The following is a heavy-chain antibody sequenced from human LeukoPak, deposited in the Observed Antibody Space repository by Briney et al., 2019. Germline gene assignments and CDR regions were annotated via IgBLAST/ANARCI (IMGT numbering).Heavy chain of an antibody. V-gene: IGHV3-48*03. Sequence: PGGSLRLSCAASGFTFNIYEMNWVRQAPGKGLEWVSYISSSGSTKYSADSVKGRFTISRGNPKNSLYLQMNSLRAEDTAVYYCARVHPVAGNDYWGQGTLVTVSS. CDR1: GFTFNIYE. D-gene: IGHD6-19*01. J-gene: IGHJ4*02. CDR3: ARVHPVAGNDY. CDR2: ISSSGSTK.